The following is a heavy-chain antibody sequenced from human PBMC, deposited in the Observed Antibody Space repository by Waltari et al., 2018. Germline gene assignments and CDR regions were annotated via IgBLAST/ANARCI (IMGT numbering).Heavy chain of an antibody. CDR2: INHSGST. V-gene: IGHV4-34*01. CDR3: ARRATTYYYYYMDV. J-gene: IGHJ6*03. Sequence: QVQLQQWGAGLLKPSETLSLTCAVYGGSFSGYYWSWIRQHPGKGLEWIGEINHSGSTNYNPSLKSRVTISVDTSKNQFSLKLSSVTAADTAVYYCARRATTYYYYYMDVWGKGTTVTVSS. CDR1: GGSFSGYY. D-gene: IGHD1-1*01.